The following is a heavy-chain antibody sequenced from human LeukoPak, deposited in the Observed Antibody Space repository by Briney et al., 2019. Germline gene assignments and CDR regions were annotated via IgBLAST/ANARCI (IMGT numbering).Heavy chain of an antibody. D-gene: IGHD3-22*01. CDR1: GGSISSSNW. J-gene: IGHJ4*02. V-gene: IGHV4-4*02. CDR3: ARDRGTPDYYDTSGYDY. CDR2: IYHSGST. Sequence: SGTLSLTCAVSGGSISSSNWWSWVRQPPGKGLEWIGEIYHSGSTNYNPSLKSRVTISVDKSKNQFSLKLSSVTAADTAVYYCARDRGTPDYYDTSGYDYWGQGTLVTVSS.